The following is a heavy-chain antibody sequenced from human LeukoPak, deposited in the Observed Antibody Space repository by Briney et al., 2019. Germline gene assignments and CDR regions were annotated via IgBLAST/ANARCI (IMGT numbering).Heavy chain of an antibody. CDR1: GYTLTELS. Sequence: ASVKVSCKVSGYTLTELSMHWVRQAPGKGLEWMGGFDPEDGETIYAQKFQGRVTMTEDTSTDTAYMELSSLRSEDTAVYYCARDRSNNHYYHSNTRTPLDYWGQGTLVTVSS. J-gene: IGHJ4*02. D-gene: IGHD3-22*01. CDR2: FDPEDGET. CDR3: ARDRSNNHYYHSNTRTPLDY. V-gene: IGHV1-24*01.